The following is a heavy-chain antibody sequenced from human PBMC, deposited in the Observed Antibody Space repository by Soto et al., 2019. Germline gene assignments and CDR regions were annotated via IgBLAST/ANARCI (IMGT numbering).Heavy chain of an antibody. CDR3: ARDPLGDGGWFDP. V-gene: IGHV4-31*03. D-gene: IGHD3-3*02. J-gene: IGHJ5*02. CDR2: IYYSGST. CDR1: GVSISSGGYX. Sequence: PAETLSLTCTVSGVSISSGGYXWMWIRQHPGKGLEWIGSIYYSGSTYYNPSLKSRVTISVDTSKNQFSLKLSSVTAADTAVYYCARDPLGDGGWFDPWGQGTLVTVSS.